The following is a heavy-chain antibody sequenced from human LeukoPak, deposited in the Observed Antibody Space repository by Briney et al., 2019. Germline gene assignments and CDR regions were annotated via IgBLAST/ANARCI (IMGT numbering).Heavy chain of an antibody. CDR1: GDSAAFKW. Sequence: PGESLKISCMFSGDSAAFKWIAWVRQMPGRGLEWMGIIYSGDSDTRYSPSFQGQVTISADKSISTAYLQWSSLKASDTAMYYCARVLLGATGHPDAFDIWGQGTMVTVSS. CDR2: IYSGDSDT. J-gene: IGHJ3*02. CDR3: ARVLLGATGHPDAFDI. D-gene: IGHD1-26*01. V-gene: IGHV5-51*01.